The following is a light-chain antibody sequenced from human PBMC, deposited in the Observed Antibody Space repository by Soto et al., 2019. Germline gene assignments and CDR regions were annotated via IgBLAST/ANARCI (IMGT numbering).Light chain of an antibody. CDR2: DAS. CDR3: QQRRDWPLT. Sequence: EIVLTQSPATLSLSPGERATLSCRASQSVSSYLAWYQQKPGQAPRLLISDASNRATGIPARFSGSGSGTDFTLTVSSLEPEDFAVYYCQQRRDWPLTVGGGTKVE. CDR1: QSVSSY. V-gene: IGKV3-11*01. J-gene: IGKJ4*01.